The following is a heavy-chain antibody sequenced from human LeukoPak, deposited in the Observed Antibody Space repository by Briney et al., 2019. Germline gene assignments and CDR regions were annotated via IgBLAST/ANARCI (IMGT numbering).Heavy chain of an antibody. CDR1: GYTFNSYG. D-gene: IGHD1-1*01. V-gene: IGHV1-18*01. CDR3: ANDRPHPSAEPTNFDN. CDR2: ISPYRGDT. J-gene: IGHJ4*02. Sequence: ASVKVSCKASGYTFNSYGISWVRQAPGQGLEWMGWISPYRGDTEYAQKIQGRVTMTTDTSTSTAYMELRSLRSDGTAVYYCANDRPHPSAEPTNFDNWGQGTLVTV.